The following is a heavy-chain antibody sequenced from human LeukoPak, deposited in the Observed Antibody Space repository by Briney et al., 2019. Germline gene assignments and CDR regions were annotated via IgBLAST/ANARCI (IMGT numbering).Heavy chain of an antibody. CDR3: AREWRYYYDSSGYPTFDY. V-gene: IGHV1-46*01. D-gene: IGHD3-22*01. CDR2: INPSGGST. J-gene: IGHJ4*02. Sequence: GASVKVSCKASGYTCTSYYMHWVRQAPGQGLEWMGIINPSGGSTSYAQKFQGRVTMTRDTSTSTVYMELSSLRSEDTAVYYCAREWRYYYDSSGYPTFDYWGQGTLVTVSS. CDR1: GYTCTSYY.